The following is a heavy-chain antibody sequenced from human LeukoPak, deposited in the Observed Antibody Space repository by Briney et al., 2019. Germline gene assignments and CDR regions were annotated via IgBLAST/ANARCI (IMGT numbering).Heavy chain of an antibody. D-gene: IGHD3-22*01. Sequence: GGSLRLSCAASGFPFDEHAMHWVRQAPGKGLEWVSAISGSGGSTYYADSVKGRFTISRDNSKNTLYLQMNSLRAEDTAVYYCAKDAYDSSGYYPAGFDYWGQGTLVTVSS. V-gene: IGHV3-23*01. CDR3: AKDAYDSSGYYPAGFDY. CDR2: ISGSGGST. J-gene: IGHJ4*02. CDR1: GFPFDEHA.